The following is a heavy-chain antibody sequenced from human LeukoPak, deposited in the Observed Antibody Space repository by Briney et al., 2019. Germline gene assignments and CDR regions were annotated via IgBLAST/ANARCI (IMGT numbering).Heavy chain of an antibody. J-gene: IGHJ4*02. Sequence: GGSLRLSCAVSGFTFSTYAMTWVRQAPGKGLEWVSSISGSADSTYYADSVKGRFTISRDNSKNTLDLQMNSLRAEDTAVYYCAKATRDNSGCLDYWGQGTLVTVSS. CDR2: ISGSADST. D-gene: IGHD6-19*01. V-gene: IGHV3-23*01. CDR3: AKATRDNSGCLDY. CDR1: GFTFSTYA.